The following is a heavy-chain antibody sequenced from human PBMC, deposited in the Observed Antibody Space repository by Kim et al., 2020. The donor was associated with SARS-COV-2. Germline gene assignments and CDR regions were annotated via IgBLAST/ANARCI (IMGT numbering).Heavy chain of an antibody. J-gene: IGHJ6*02. CDR2: IIPIFGTA. CDR1: VGTFSSYA. D-gene: IGHD4-17*01. V-gene: IGHV1-69*13. CDR3: ANETRDYEGYYYGLDV. Sequence: SVKVSCKASVGTFSSYAISWVRQAPGLGLEWMGGIIPIFGTADYAQKFHGRVTITADESTSTAYMELSSLRSEDTAVYYCANETRDYEGYYYGLDVWGQGTTVTVSS.